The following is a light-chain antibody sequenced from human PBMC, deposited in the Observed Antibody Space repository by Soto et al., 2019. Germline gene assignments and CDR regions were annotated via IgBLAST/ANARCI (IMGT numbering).Light chain of an antibody. CDR2: DAS. J-gene: IGKJ5*01. Sequence: EIVMTQSPATLSVSLGETATLSCRASQNFGSNIAWYQVKPGQAPRLLIYDASRRASGVPARFSGSGSGTDFTLTISSLEPEDFALYYCQQRNTWPPITFGQGTRLEIK. CDR1: QNFGSN. CDR3: QQRNTWPPIT. V-gene: IGKV3-11*01.